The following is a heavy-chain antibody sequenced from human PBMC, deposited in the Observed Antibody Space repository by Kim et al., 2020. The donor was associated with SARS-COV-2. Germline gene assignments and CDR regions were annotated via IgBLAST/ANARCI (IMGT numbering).Heavy chain of an antibody. Sequence: SETLSLTCTVSGGSISSYYWSWIRQPPGKGLEWIGYIYYSGSTNYNPSLKSRVTISVDTSKNQFSLKLSSVTAADTAVYYCARLPRNSQIYDSSGYYLEYYFDYWGQGTLVTVSS. J-gene: IGHJ4*02. V-gene: IGHV4-59*08. CDR1: GGSISSYY. D-gene: IGHD3-22*01. CDR3: ARLPRNSQIYDSSGYYLEYYFDY. CDR2: IYYSGST.